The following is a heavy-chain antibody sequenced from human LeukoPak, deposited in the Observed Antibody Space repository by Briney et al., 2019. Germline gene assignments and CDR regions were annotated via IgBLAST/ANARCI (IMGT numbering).Heavy chain of an antibody. J-gene: IGHJ4*02. D-gene: IGHD3-3*01. V-gene: IGHV3-11*01. CDR1: GFTFTDYY. CDR3: ARGGDTIFGEHYFDY. Sequence: GGSLRLSCAASGFTFTDYYMTWIRQTPGKGLEWLSYIDNSGSATYYVDSVKGRFTISRDNTKKSLYLQMNNLRAEDTAVYYCARGGDTIFGEHYFDYWGQGTLVTVSS. CDR2: IDNSGSAT.